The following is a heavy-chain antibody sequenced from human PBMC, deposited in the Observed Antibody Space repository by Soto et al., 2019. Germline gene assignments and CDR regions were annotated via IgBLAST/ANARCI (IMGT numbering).Heavy chain of an antibody. V-gene: IGHV4-59*08. D-gene: IGHD3-10*01. CDR1: AGTMSSDC. CDR2: IYYSGST. J-gene: IGHJ3*02. Sequence: QALCHRCTVSAGTMSSDCWSWIRQPPGKGLEWIGDIYYSGSTNYNPSLKSRVTISVDTSKNQFSLKLSSVTAADTAVYYCARRYGLSAFDIWGQGTMVT. CDR3: ARRYGLSAFDI.